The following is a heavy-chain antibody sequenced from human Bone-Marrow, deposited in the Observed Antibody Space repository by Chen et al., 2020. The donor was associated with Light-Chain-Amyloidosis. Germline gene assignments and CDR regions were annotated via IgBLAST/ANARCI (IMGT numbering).Heavy chain of an antibody. D-gene: IGHD1-1*01. CDR2: MHHSGSA. Sequence: QVQLQESGPGLVKPSQTLSLVCSVSGASISSADDYWTWVRKPPWQGLEWIGYMHHSGSATYNPSLRSRVAISLDTSKNQFSLSLTSVTAADSAMYFCVRETTSTPWFDPWGPGTLVTVYS. J-gene: IGHJ5*02. V-gene: IGHV4-30-4*01. CDR3: VRETTSTPWFDP. CDR1: GASISSADDY.